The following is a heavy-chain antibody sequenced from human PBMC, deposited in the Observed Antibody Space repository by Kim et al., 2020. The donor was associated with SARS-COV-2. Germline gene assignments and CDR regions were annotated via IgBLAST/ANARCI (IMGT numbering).Heavy chain of an antibody. CDR1: GFTFSSYG. D-gene: IGHD2-2*01. J-gene: IGHJ6*02. V-gene: IGHV3-33*01. CDR3: ARGGGSSTSRSQRYYYYGMDV. Sequence: GGSLRLSCAASGFTFSSYGMHWVRQAPGKGLEWVAVIWYDGSNKYYADSVKGRFTISRDNSKNTLYLQMNSLRAEDTAVYYCARGGGSSTSRSQRYYYYGMDVWGQGTTVTVSS. CDR2: IWYDGSNK.